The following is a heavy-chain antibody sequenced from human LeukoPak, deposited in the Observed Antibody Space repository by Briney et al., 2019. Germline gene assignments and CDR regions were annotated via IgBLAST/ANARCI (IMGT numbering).Heavy chain of an antibody. D-gene: IGHD6-13*01. CDR2: IYYSGST. CDR3: ASGIAAAGNWFDP. V-gene: IGHV4-39*01. Sequence: SETLSLTCTVSAGSISSSSYYWGWIRQPPGRGLEWIGSIYYSGSTYYNPSLKSRVTISVDTSKNQFSLKLSSVTAADTAVYYCASGIAAAGNWFDPWGQGTLVTVSS. CDR1: AGSISSSSYY. J-gene: IGHJ5*02.